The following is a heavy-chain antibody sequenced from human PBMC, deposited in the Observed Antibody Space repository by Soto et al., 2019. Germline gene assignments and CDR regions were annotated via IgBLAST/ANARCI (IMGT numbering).Heavy chain of an antibody. CDR2: INPNSGGT. D-gene: IGHD3-10*01. Sequence: ASVKVSCKTSGYTFTGYYIHWVRQAPGQGLEWMGWINPNSGGTDYAQKFQGRVTMTRDTSISTVYMELNRLRSDDTAVYYCARDQGVTSELFNYWGHGSLVTVSS. CDR3: ARDQGVTSELFNY. CDR1: GYTFTGYY. J-gene: IGHJ4*01. V-gene: IGHV1-2*02.